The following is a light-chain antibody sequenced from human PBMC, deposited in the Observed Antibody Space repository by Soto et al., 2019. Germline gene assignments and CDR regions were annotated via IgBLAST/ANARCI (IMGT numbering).Light chain of an antibody. CDR2: DTS. CDR1: QSVSSH. CDR3: QQYGSSYPRT. J-gene: IGKJ1*01. Sequence: ETLMTQSPGTLSVSLGERATLSCRASQSVSSHLAWYQQKPGQAPRLLIYDTSTRATGIPARFSGSGSGTEFTLTISSLQSDDFATYYCQQYGSSYPRTFGQGTKVDIK. V-gene: IGKV3-15*01.